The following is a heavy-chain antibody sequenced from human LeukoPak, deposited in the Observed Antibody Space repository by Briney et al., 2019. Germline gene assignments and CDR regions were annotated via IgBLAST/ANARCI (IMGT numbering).Heavy chain of an antibody. CDR2: IHNSGST. D-gene: IGHD6-13*01. J-gene: IGHJ5*02. V-gene: IGHV4-38-2*01. CDR3: ARSSSSWSWFDP. Sequence: PSETLSLTCAVSGYSISSGYYWGWLWQPPGKGLEWIGSIHNSGSTYYKPSLKSRVTISVDTSKNQFSLKVSSVTAADTAVFYCARSSSSWSWFDPWGQGTLVTVSS. CDR1: GYSISSGYY.